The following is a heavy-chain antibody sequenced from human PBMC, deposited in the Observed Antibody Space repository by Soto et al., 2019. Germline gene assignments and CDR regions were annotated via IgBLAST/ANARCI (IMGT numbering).Heavy chain of an antibody. CDR3: ATGGYDFWSGYYTRNWFDP. D-gene: IGHD3-3*01. CDR1: GYTFTSYY. Sequence: ASVKVSCKASGYTFTSYYIHWVRQAPGKGLEWMGGFDPEDGETIYAQKFQGRVTMTEDTSTDTAYMELSSLRSEDTAVYYCATGGYDFWSGYYTRNWFDPWGQGTLVTVS. J-gene: IGHJ5*02. CDR2: FDPEDGET. V-gene: IGHV1-24*01.